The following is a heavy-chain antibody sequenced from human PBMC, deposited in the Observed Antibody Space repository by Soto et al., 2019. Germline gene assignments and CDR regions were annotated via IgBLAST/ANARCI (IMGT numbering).Heavy chain of an antibody. CDR1: VFTFSSYS. CDR3: ARDYIAVAGTVDY. V-gene: IGHV3-21*01. Sequence: GGSLRLSCAASVFTFSSYSMNWVRQAPGKGLEWVSSISSSSSYIYYADSVKGRFTISRDNAKNSLYLQMNSLRAEDTAVYYCARDYIAVAGTVDYWGQGTLVTVSS. D-gene: IGHD6-19*01. CDR2: ISSSSSYI. J-gene: IGHJ4*02.